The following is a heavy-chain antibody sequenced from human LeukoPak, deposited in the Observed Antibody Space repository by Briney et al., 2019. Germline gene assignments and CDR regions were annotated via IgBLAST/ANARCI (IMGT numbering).Heavy chain of an antibody. CDR1: GYRFSNHW. D-gene: IGHD2-2*01. CDR2: IYPGDSDT. CDR3: ARQACSSTSCSFDY. Sequence: GESLKISCEGSGYRFSNHWIGWVRRMTGKGQEWMGIIYPGDSDTRYTPSVQGQVTISADKSINAAYLRWSSLKASDTAMYFCARQACSSTSCSFDYWGQGTLVTVSS. J-gene: IGHJ4*02. V-gene: IGHV5-51*01.